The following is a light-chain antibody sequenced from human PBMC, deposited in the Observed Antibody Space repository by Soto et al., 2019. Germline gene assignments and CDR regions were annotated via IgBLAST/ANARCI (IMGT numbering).Light chain of an antibody. V-gene: IGKV3-11*01. CDR3: QQFSSYPLP. Sequence: EIGLTQSPATLSLSPGERATLYCRASQSVSSYLAWYQQKPGQAPRLLIYDASNRATGIPARFSGSGSGTDFTLTISRLEPEDFAVYYCQQFSSYPLPFGGGTKVDIK. CDR2: DAS. J-gene: IGKJ4*01. CDR1: QSVSSY.